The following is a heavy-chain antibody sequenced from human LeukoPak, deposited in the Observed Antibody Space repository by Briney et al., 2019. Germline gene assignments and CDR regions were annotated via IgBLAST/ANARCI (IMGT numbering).Heavy chain of an antibody. V-gene: IGHV4-61*02. J-gene: IGHJ4*02. CDR3: AREGWISSYDF. D-gene: IGHD3-3*01. Sequence: SQTLSLTCAVSGASISSGSYYWTWIRQPAGKGLEWIGRIYTSGNTNYNPSLKSRVTISVDTSKNQFSLKLSSVTAADTAVYYCAREGWISSYDFWGQGTLVTVSS. CDR1: GASISSGSYY. CDR2: IYTSGNT.